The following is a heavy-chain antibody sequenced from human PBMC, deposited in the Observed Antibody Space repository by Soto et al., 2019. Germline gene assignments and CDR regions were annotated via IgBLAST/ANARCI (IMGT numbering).Heavy chain of an antibody. CDR1: GGSISSYY. D-gene: IGHD4-17*01. V-gene: IGHV4-59*01. CDR2: IYYSGGT. Sequence: HSETLSLTCTVSGGSISSYYWSWIRQPPGKGLEWIGYIYYSGGTNYNPSLKSRVTISVDTSKNQFSLKLSSVTAADTAVYYCARYNDYGDAFDIWGQGTMVT. CDR3: ARYNDYGDAFDI. J-gene: IGHJ3*02.